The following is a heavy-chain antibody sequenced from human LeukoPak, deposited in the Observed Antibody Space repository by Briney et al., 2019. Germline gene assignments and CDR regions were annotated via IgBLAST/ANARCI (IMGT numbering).Heavy chain of an antibody. CDR2: INPNSGGT. V-gene: IGHV1-2*06. J-gene: IGHJ4*02. CDR1: GYTFTGYY. D-gene: IGHD3-22*01. CDR3: ARGDSSGYFIPDY. Sequence: ASVKVSCKASGYTFTGYYMHWVRQAPGQGLEWMGRINPNSGGTNYAQKFQGRVTMTRDTSISTAYMELSRLRSEDTAVYYCARGDSSGYFIPDYWGQGTLVTVSP.